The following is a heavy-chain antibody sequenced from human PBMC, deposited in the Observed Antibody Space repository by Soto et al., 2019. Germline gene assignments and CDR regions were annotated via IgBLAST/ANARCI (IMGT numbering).Heavy chain of an antibody. CDR1: GYTFSTHD. CDR2: MNFNSGNT. Sequence: QVQLVQSGAEVRKPGASVRVSCKASGYTFSTHDINWVRQAPGQGLEWMGWMNFNSGNTGYEQKFQGRVTMNRDTSISTAYMELSSLSSEDTAVYYCAVAVVPTSIHYYHYMDVWGKGATVTVSS. J-gene: IGHJ6*03. V-gene: IGHV1-8*01. CDR3: AVAVVPTSIHYYHYMDV. D-gene: IGHD2-2*01.